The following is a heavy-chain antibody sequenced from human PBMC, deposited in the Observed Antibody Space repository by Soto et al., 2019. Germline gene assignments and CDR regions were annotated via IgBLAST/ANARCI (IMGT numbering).Heavy chain of an antibody. CDR1: GFTFSSYA. CDR3: VKGPPPANNWFDP. J-gene: IGHJ5*02. Sequence: GGSLRLSCSASGFTFSSYAMHWVRQAPGKGLEYASAISSNGGSTYYADSVKGRFTISRDNSKNTLYLQMSSLRAEDTAVYYCVKGPPPANNWFDPWGQGTLVTLSS. CDR2: ISSNGGST. D-gene: IGHD2-2*01. V-gene: IGHV3-64D*08.